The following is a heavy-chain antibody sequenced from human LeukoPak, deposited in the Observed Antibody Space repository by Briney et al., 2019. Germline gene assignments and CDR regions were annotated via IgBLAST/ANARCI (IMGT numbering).Heavy chain of an antibody. D-gene: IGHD6-13*01. J-gene: IGHJ3*02. CDR3: ARIAAAGDDAFDI. V-gene: IGHV1-8*02. CDR1: GYTFTGYY. Sequence: ASVKVSCKASGYTFTGYYMHWVRQAPGQGLEWMGRMNPNSGNTGYEQKFQGRVTMTRNTSISTAYMELRSLRSDDTAVYYCARIAAAGDDAFDIWGQGTMVTVSS. CDR2: MNPNSGNT.